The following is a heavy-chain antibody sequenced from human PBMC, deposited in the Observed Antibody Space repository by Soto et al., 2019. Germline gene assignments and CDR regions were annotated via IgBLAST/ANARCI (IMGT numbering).Heavy chain of an antibody. Sequence: SVKVSFKAAGGTFSSYAISWVRQAPGQGLEWMGGIIPIFSTVSYVQKFQGRVTITADESTSTAYMELSNLRSEDTAVYYCVGYYYSTRGYYFDYWGQGTLVTVSS. V-gene: IGHV1-69*13. CDR2: IIPIFSTV. CDR1: GGTFSSYA. CDR3: VGYYYSTRGYYFDY. J-gene: IGHJ4*02. D-gene: IGHD3-22*01.